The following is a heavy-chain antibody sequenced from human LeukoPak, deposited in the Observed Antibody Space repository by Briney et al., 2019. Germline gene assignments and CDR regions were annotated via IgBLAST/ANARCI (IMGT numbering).Heavy chain of an antibody. Sequence: PGGSLRLSCAASGFTFSTYSMNWVRQAPGKGLEWVSSISSTSSYIYYPDSVKGRFTISRDNAKNSLYLQMNSLRPEDTAVYYCAREAPKTYMAVAGPHFSDYWGQGILVTVSS. J-gene: IGHJ4*02. CDR3: AREAPKTYMAVAGPHFSDY. CDR1: GFTFSTYS. D-gene: IGHD6-19*01. CDR2: ISSTSSYI. V-gene: IGHV3-21*01.